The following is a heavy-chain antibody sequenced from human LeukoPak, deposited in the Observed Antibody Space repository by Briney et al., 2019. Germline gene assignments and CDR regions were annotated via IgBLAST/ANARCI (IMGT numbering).Heavy chain of an antibody. J-gene: IGHJ6*03. CDR2: IYTSGST. V-gene: IGHV4-61*02. Sequence: SETLSLTCTVSGGSISSGSYYWSWIRQPAGKGLEWIGRIYTSGSTNYNPSLKSRVTISVDTSKNQFSLKLSSVTAADTAVYYCARGRSSPNNYYYYYYMDVWGKGTTVTVSS. CDR1: GGSISSGSYY. CDR3: ARGRSSPNNYYYYYYMDV. D-gene: IGHD6-6*01.